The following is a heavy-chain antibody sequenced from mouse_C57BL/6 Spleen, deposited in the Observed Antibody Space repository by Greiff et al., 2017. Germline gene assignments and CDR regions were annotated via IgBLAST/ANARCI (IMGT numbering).Heavy chain of an antibody. CDR1: GYTFTSYW. D-gene: IGHD2-3*01. CDR3: SRRDDDFDY. V-gene: IGHV1-69*01. CDR2: IDPSDSYT. Sequence: QVQLQQPGAELVMPGASVKLSCKASGYTFTSYWMHWVKQRPGQGLEWIGEIDPSDSYTNYNQKFKGKSTLTVDKSSSTAYMQLSSLTSEDSAFYYCSRRDDDFDYWGQGTTLTVSS. J-gene: IGHJ2*01.